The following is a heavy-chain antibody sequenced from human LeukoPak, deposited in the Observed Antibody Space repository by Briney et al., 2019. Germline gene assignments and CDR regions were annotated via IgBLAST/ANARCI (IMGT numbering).Heavy chain of an antibody. D-gene: IGHD3-10*01. CDR2: ISSSSSYI. CDR1: GFTFNSYS. Sequence: AGGSLRLSCAASGFTFNSYSMNWVRQAPGKGLGWVSSISSSSSYIYYADSVKGRSTISSDHAKNSLYLQMNILRAEDTAVYYCARSYYYFSGRYFALDYWGQGTLVTVSS. J-gene: IGHJ4*02. CDR3: ARSYYYFSGRYFALDY. V-gene: IGHV3-21*01.